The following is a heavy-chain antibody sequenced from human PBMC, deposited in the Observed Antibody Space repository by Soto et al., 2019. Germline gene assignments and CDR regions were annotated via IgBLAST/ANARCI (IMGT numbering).Heavy chain of an antibody. D-gene: IGHD3-22*01. CDR3: ARDRGVYYDSSRTTNLDAFDI. CDR2: ISAYNGNT. V-gene: IGHV1-18*01. J-gene: IGHJ3*02. CDR1: GYTFTSYG. Sequence: ASVKVSCKASGYTFTSYGISWVRQAPGQGLEWMGWISAYNGNTNYAQKLQGRVTMTTDTSTSTAYMELRSLRSDDTAVYYCARDRGVYYDSSRTTNLDAFDIWGQGTMVTVSS.